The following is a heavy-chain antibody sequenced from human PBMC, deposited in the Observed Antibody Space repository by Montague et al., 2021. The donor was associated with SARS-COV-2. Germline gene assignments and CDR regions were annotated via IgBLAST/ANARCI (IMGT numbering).Heavy chain of an antibody. V-gene: IGHV4-34*01. J-gene: IGHJ4*02. CDR1: GGSFSGYY. CDR2: INHSGST. CDR3: ARGLLGPLDF. Sequence: SETLSLTCAVYGGSFSGYYWSWIRQPPGKGLEWIGEINHSGSTNYNPSLKSRVTISVDTSKNQFSLRLSSVTAADKAVYYCARGLLGPLDFWGQGTLVTVSS.